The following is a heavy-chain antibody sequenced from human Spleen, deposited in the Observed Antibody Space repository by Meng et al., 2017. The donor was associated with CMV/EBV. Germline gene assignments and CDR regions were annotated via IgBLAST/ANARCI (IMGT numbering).Heavy chain of an antibody. V-gene: IGHV7-4-1*02. CDR1: GYSFTSYA. J-gene: IGHJ1*01. CDR3: ARPRGYCSDGRCHPDK. CDR2: INTDSGNP. D-gene: IGHD2-15*01. Sequence: SGYSFTSYAMNWVRQAPGQGLEWMGWINTDSGNPTYAQGFTGRFGFSLDTSVDTAYLQINSLEADDTAVYYCARPRGYCSDGRCHPDKWGQGTLVTVS.